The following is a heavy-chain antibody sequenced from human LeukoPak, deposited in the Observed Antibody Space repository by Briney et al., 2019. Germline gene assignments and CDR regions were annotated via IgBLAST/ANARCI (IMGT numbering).Heavy chain of an antibody. CDR3: AAESERWLVRS. J-gene: IGHJ4*02. CDR1: GGSISSNY. V-gene: IGHV4-59*01. CDR2: VYDGGSP. D-gene: IGHD6-19*01. Sequence: SETLSLTCTVSGGSISSNYWSWIRQPPGKGLEWIGYVYDGGSPNYNPSLRSRVTISIDTSKNQFSLKLSSVTTADTAVYYCAAESERWLVRSWGQGTLVTVSS.